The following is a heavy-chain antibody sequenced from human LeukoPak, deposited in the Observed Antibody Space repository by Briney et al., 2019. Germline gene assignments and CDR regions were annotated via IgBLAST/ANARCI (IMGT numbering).Heavy chain of an antibody. CDR1: GFTFSSYA. CDR3: AKTSTTVTIHDAFGI. Sequence: PGGSLRLSCAASGFTFSSYAMSWVRQAPEKGLEWVSVISGSGGSIYYADSVKGRFTISRDNSKNTLYLQMNSLRAEDTAVYYCAKTSTTVTIHDAFGIWGQGTMVTVSS. J-gene: IGHJ3*02. V-gene: IGHV3-23*01. D-gene: IGHD4-11*01. CDR2: ISGSGGSI.